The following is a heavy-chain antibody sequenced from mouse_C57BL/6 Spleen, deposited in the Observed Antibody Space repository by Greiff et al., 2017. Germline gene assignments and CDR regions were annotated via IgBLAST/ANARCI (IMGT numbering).Heavy chain of an antibody. D-gene: IGHD1-1*01. CDR1: GFTFSSYA. CDR3: SRDLYSYDSSLDY. CDR2: ISDGGSYT. J-gene: IGHJ2*02. Sequence: EVQLVESGGGLVKPGGSLKISCAASGFTFSSYAMSWVRQTPEKRLEWVATISDGGSYTYYPDNVKGRFTISRDNAKNNLYLQMSHLKSEDTAMYYCSRDLYSYDSSLDYWGQGTSLTVSS. V-gene: IGHV5-4*01.